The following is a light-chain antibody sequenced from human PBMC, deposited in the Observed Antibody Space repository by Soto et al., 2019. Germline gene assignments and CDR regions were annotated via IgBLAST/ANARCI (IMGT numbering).Light chain of an antibody. CDR1: QSVRSH. Sequence: EIMMTQSPATLSVSPGERATLSCRASQSVRSHLAWYQQKPGQAPRLLIYDASTRATDIPTRFSGSGSGTEFTLTISSLQSEDFAVYYCHQYDKWPPITFGQGKRLEIK. J-gene: IGKJ5*01. CDR2: DAS. CDR3: HQYDKWPPIT. V-gene: IGKV3-15*01.